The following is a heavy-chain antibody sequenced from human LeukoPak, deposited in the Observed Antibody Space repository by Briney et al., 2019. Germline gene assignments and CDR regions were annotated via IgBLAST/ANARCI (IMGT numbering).Heavy chain of an antibody. CDR2: ISGSGDNT. CDR3: AKGSGYDTDFDY. J-gene: IGHJ4*02. D-gene: IGHD5-12*01. V-gene: IGHV3-23*01. Sequence: GGSLRLSCAASGFTFSTYVMSWVRQAPGKGLEWVSGISGSGDNTYYADSVKGRFTISRDNTKNTLYLQMNSLRAEDTAVYYCAKGSGYDTDFDYWGQGTLVSVSS. CDR1: GFTFSTYV.